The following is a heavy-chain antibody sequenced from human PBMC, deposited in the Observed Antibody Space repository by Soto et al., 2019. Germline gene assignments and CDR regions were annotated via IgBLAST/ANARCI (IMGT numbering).Heavy chain of an antibody. Sequence: SGTLSLSCTVSGGSISRGGYYWSWIRQHPGKGLEWIGYIYYSGSTYYNPSLKSRVTISVDTSKNQFSLKLSSVTAADTAVYYCARAPHPYYHDSSGYDYRGQAALVTVFS. J-gene: IGHJ4*02. V-gene: IGHV4-31*03. D-gene: IGHD3-22*01. CDR2: IYYSGST. CDR1: GGSISRGGYY. CDR3: ARAPHPYYHDSSGYDY.